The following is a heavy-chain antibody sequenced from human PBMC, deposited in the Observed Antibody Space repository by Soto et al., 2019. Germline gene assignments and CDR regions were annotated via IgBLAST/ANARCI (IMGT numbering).Heavy chain of an antibody. D-gene: IGHD3-10*01. CDR2: IKSKTDGGTT. J-gene: IGHJ4*02. V-gene: IGHV3-15*01. Sequence: NPGGSLRLSCAASGFTFSNAWMSWVRQAPGKGLEWVGRIKSKTDGGTTDYAAPVKGRFTISRDDSKNTLYLQMNSLKTEDTAVYYCTTARPMVRGVIRVYWGQGTLVTVSS. CDR1: GFTFSNAW. CDR3: TTARPMVRGVIRVY.